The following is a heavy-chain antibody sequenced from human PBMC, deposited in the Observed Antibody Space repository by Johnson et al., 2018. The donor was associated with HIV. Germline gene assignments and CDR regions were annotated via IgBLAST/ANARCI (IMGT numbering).Heavy chain of an antibody. V-gene: IGHV3-23*04. CDR2: ISGGEDDT. CDR1: GFSFIDYA. J-gene: IGHJ3*02. Sequence: VQLVEFGGGLVRPGGSLRLSCVASGFSFIDYAMIWVRQAPGKGLEWVSFISGGEDDTYYADSVKGRFTISRDNSKTTLYLQMNSLRDEDTAVYYCTTGGVSYYDSDAFDIWGQGKMVTVSS. D-gene: IGHD1-26*01. CDR3: TTGGVSYYDSDAFDI.